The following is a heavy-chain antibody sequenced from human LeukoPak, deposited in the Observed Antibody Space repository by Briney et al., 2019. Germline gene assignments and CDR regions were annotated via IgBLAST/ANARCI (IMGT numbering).Heavy chain of an antibody. CDR3: ARAHLGPGDPNCIDY. J-gene: IGHJ4*02. D-gene: IGHD7-27*01. V-gene: IGHV4-39*07. Sequence: SETLSLTCTVSGGSISSGDYYWSWIRQPPGKGLEWIGEINHSGSTNYNPSLKSRVTISVDTSKNQFSLKLSSVTAADKAVYYCARAHLGPGDPNCIDYWGQGTLVTVSS. CDR1: GGSISSGDYY. CDR2: INHSGST.